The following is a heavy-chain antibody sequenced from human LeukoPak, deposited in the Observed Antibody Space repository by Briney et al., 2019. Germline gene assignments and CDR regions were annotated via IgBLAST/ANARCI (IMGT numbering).Heavy chain of an antibody. CDR2: TYYRSKWYN. D-gene: IGHD3-3*01. CDR3: ARVPYYDFQADAFDI. Sequence: SQTLSLTCALSGDSFSSNSAAWNWLRQSPSRGLEWLGRTYYRSKWYNDYAVSVKSRITINPDTSKNQFSLQLNSVTPEDTAVYYCARVPYYDFQADAFDIWGQGTMVTVSS. CDR1: GDSFSSNSAA. J-gene: IGHJ3*02. V-gene: IGHV6-1*01.